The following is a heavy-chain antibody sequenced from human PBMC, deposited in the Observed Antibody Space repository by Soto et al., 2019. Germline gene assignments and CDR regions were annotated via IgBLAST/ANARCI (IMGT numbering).Heavy chain of an antibody. CDR2: INPDSGGT. V-gene: IGHV1-2*02. CDR3: ARGDFYNSGESHY. Sequence: QVQLVQSGAEGKKPGASVKVSCKASGYTFTGYYMHWVRQAPGQGLEWMGWINPDSGGTNYAQRFQGRVTMTRDTSISTAYMELSRLRSDDTAVYYCARGDFYNSGESHYWGQGTLVTVSS. D-gene: IGHD3-10*01. J-gene: IGHJ4*02. CDR1: GYTFTGYY.